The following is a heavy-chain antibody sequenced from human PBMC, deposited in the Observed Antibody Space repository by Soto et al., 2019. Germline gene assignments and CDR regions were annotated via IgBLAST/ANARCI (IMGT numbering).Heavy chain of an antibody. J-gene: IGHJ4*02. V-gene: IGHV2-5*02. CDR3: ARSYGYCGGGICHRLFDY. Sequence: QITLKESGPMLVKPTQTLTLTCTFSGFSLRTSSAGVGWIRQPPGEALEWLALIYWDDDDRYRPSLKSRLTSTKDTSKNQVVLTVTNMGPADTATYYCARSYGYCGGGICHRLFDYWGQGTPVTVSS. CDR1: GFSLRTSSAG. D-gene: IGHD2-15*01. CDR2: IYWDDDD.